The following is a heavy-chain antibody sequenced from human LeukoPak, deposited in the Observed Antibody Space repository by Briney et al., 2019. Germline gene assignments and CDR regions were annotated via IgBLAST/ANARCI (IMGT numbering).Heavy chain of an antibody. Sequence: PGGSLRLSCAASGFTFSSYAMSWVRQAPGKGLEWVSAISGSGGSTYYADSVKGRFTISRDTSKNTLYLQMSSLRAEDTAIYYCAKALPPTMIVVVMIDYWGQGTLVTVSS. CDR1: GFTFSSYA. J-gene: IGHJ4*02. V-gene: IGHV3-23*01. CDR3: AKALPPTMIVVVMIDY. CDR2: ISGSGGST. D-gene: IGHD3-22*01.